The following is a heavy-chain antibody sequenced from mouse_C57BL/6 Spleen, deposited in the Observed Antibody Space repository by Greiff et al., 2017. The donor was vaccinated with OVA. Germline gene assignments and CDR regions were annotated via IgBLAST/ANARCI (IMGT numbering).Heavy chain of an antibody. CDR1: GFTFSSYG. D-gene: IGHD1-1*01. CDR3: ASLYGSSPYYAMDD. CDR2: SSSGGSFT. J-gene: IGHJ4*01. Sequence: VQLKESGGDLLKPGGSLKLSCAASGFTFSSYGMSLVRQTPDKRLEWGSTSSSGGSFTYSPDSVKGRFPLSRDNATNTLYLRMRRLKAEDTAMYYCASLYGSSPYYAMDDWGQGPSVTVSS. V-gene: IGHV5-6*01.